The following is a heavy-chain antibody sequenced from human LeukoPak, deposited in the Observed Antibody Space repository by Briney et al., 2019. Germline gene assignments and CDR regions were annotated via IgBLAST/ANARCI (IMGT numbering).Heavy chain of an antibody. CDR2: INSDGSST. CDR1: GFTFSNAW. J-gene: IGHJ6*02. CDR3: AGAQYCSSTSCYTGYYGMDV. V-gene: IGHV3-74*01. D-gene: IGHD2-2*02. Sequence: GGSLRLSCAASGFTFSNAWMSWVRQAPGKGLVWVSRINSDGSSTSYADSVKGRFTISRDNAKNTLYLQMNSLRAEDTAVYYCAGAQYCSSTSCYTGYYGMDVWGQGTTVTVSS.